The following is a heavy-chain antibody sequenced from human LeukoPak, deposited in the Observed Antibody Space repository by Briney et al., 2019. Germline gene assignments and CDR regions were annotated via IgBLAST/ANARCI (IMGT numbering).Heavy chain of an antibody. CDR1: GYTFTSYG. J-gene: IGHJ6*03. V-gene: IGHV1-18*01. CDR2: ISAYSGNT. CDR3: ARDAISGDTIYYYYYYMDV. Sequence: ASVKVSCKASGYTFTSYGISWVRQAPGQGLERMGWISAYSGNTNYAQKLQGRVTMTTDTSTSTAYMELRSLRSDDTAVYYCARDAISGDTIYYYYYYMDVWGKGTTVTVSS. D-gene: IGHD2-21*02.